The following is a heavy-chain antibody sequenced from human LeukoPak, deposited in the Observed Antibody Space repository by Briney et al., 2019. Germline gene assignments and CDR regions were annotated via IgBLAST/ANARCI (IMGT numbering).Heavy chain of an antibody. V-gene: IGHV3-48*01. CDR2: ITNSGNSK. CDR3: AQGGSEIYYFYHGMDV. CDR1: EFTFSSYS. D-gene: IGHD3-10*01. Sequence: GGSLRLSCAASEFTFSSYSMNWVRQAPGKGLEWVSYITNSGNSKSYADSVKGRFTISRDNTKNSLYLQMNSLRAEDTAVYHCAQGGSEIYYFYHGMDVWGRGTTVTVSS. J-gene: IGHJ6*02.